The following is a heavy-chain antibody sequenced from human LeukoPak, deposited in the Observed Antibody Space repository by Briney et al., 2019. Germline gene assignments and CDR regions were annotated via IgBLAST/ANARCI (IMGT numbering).Heavy chain of an antibody. D-gene: IGHD3-22*01. Sequence: KPGGSLLLSCAASGFTFSIGWMSWVRQAPGKGLEWVGRIKNKADGVTTDLAAPVKGRFTISRDDSKNTLYLQMNSLKTEDTAVYYCTTVGYYDSSAPYWGQGTLVTVSS. J-gene: IGHJ4*02. CDR1: GFTFSIGW. CDR2: IKNKADGVTT. CDR3: TTVGYYDSSAPY. V-gene: IGHV3-15*01.